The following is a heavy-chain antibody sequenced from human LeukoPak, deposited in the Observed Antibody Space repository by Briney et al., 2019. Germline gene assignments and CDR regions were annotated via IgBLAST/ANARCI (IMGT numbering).Heavy chain of an antibody. V-gene: IGHV3-30*03. Sequence: GRSLRLSCAASGFTFSTYVMHWIRQAPGKGLERVAVISDDGGDKYYADSVKGRFTLSRDKPKNMVFLQMNSLRAEDTAVYYCATGTGGRVGSLDYWGQGTLVTVSS. CDR2: ISDDGGDK. CDR1: GFTFSTYV. J-gene: IGHJ4*02. D-gene: IGHD6-13*01. CDR3: ATGTGGRVGSLDY.